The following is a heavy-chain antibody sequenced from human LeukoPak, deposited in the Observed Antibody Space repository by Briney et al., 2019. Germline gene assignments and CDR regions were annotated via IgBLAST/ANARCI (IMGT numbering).Heavy chain of an antibody. CDR3: ARSVPYYDILTGSRVYYYGMDV. Sequence: PSETLSLTCTVSGGSISSYYWSWIRQPTGKGLEWIGYIYYSGSTNYNPSLKSRVTISVDTSKNQFSLKLSSVTAADTAVYYCARSVPYYDILTGSRVYYYGMDVWGQGTTVTVSS. V-gene: IGHV4-59*01. J-gene: IGHJ6*02. D-gene: IGHD3-9*01. CDR2: IYYSGST. CDR1: GGSISSYY.